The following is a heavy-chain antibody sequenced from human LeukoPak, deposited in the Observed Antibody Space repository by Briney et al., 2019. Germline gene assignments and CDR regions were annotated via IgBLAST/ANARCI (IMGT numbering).Heavy chain of an antibody. Sequence: ASVKVTCKASGYTFTGYYMHWVRQAPGQGLEWMGIINSSGGSTSYAQKFQGRVTMTRDTSTSTVYMELSSLRSEDTAVYYCARALLGTRYLYYFDYWGQGTLVTVSS. CDR3: ARALLGTRYLYYFDY. CDR1: GYTFTGYY. CDR2: INSSGGST. V-gene: IGHV1-46*01. J-gene: IGHJ4*02. D-gene: IGHD3-16*01.